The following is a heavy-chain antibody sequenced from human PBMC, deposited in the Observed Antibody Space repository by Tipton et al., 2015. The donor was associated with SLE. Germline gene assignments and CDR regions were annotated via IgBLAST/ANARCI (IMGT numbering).Heavy chain of an antibody. CDR1: GGSMSSYY. Sequence: PGLVKPSETLSLTCTVSGGSMSSYYWSWIRQPPGKGLEWIGFISYSGITNYNPSLKSRVTISVDTSKNQFYLKLTSVTAADTAVYYCAREGGNSGYGLDVWGQGTTVTVSS. CDR3: AREGGNSGYGLDV. V-gene: IGHV4-59*01. CDR2: ISYSGIT. J-gene: IGHJ6*02. D-gene: IGHD3-10*01.